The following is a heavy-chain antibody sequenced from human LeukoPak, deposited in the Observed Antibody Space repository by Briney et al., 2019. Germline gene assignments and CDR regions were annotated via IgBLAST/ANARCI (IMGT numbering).Heavy chain of an antibody. D-gene: IGHD6-13*01. Sequence: SETLSLTCAVYGGSFSGYYWSCIRQPPGKGLEWTGEINHSGSTNYNPSLKGRVTISVDTSKNQFSLKLSSVAAADTAVYYCARGLGSSSLRYWGQGTLVTVSS. CDR2: INHSGST. CDR3: ARGLGSSSLRY. CDR1: GGSFSGYY. V-gene: IGHV4-34*01. J-gene: IGHJ4*02.